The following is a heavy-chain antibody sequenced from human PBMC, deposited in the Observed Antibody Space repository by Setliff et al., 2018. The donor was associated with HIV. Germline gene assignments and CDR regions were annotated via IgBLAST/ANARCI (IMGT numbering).Heavy chain of an antibody. V-gene: IGHV4-31*03. Sequence: SETLSLTCTVSGGSISSGANYWSWIRQHPGKGLEWIGYIYYRGSTYYNPSLESRLSISVDTSSNHFSLELRSVTDADTAVYYCAREGMGRLTGSLDLWGQGSLVTVSS. CDR2: IYYRGST. CDR3: AREGMGRLTGSLDL. D-gene: IGHD3-9*01. CDR1: GGSISSGANY. J-gene: IGHJ5*02.